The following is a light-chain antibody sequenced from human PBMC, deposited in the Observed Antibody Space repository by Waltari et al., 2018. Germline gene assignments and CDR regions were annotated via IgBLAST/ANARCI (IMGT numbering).Light chain of an antibody. J-gene: IGLJ1*01. V-gene: IGLV2-14*01. CDR3: SSYTTTNTPHYV. CDR2: EVY. Sequence: QRHPGKATRLIIYEVYHRPSGVSSRFSGSKSGTTASLTISGLQAEDEADYYCSSYTTTNTPHYVFGSGTRVTVL.